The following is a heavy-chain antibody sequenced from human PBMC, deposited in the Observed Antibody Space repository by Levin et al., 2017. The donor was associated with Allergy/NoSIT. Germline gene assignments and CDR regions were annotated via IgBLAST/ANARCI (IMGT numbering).Heavy chain of an antibody. CDR3: VRATTDYYYDY. V-gene: IGHV3-72*01. Sequence: GGSLRLSCAASGFTFSDHFMDWVRQAPGKGLEWVGRIRKKGDGYSTEYAASVKGRFTISRDDSKKSLHVQLNSLKTEDTAVYYCVRATTDYYYDYWGQGTLVTVSS. J-gene: IGHJ4*01. CDR2: IRKKGDGYST. D-gene: IGHD2/OR15-2a*01. CDR1: GFTFSDHF.